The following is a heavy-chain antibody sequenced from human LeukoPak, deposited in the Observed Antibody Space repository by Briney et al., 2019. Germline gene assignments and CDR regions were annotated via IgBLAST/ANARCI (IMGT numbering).Heavy chain of an antibody. CDR3: ARGVTTSFDY. D-gene: IGHD4-17*01. J-gene: IGHJ4*02. V-gene: IGHV1-18*01. CDR2: ISTNNGNT. Sequence: ASVNVSCKTFGYTFTSYGISWVRQAPGQGLEWMGWISTNNGNTNYVQNLQGRVTMTTDTSTSTAYMELRSLKSDDTAVYYCARGVTTSFDYWGQGTLVTVSS. CDR1: GYTFTSYG.